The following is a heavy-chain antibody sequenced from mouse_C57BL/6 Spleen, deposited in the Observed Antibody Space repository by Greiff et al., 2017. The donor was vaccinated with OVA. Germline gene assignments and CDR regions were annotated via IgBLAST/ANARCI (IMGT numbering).Heavy chain of an antibody. D-gene: IGHD1-1*01. CDR2: IYPGDGDT. CDR3: ARADYYPIQAWFAY. V-gene: IGHV1-80*01. Sequence: QVQLKESGAELVKPGASVKISCKASGYAFSSYWMNWVKQRPGKGLEWIGQIYPGDGDTNYNGKFKGKATLTADKSSSTAYMQLSSLTSEDSAVYFCARADYYPIQAWFAYWGQGTLVTVSA. CDR1: GYAFSSYW. J-gene: IGHJ3*01.